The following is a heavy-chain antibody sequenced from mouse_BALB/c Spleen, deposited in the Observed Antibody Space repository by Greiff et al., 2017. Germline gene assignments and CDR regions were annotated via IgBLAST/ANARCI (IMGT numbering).Heavy chain of an antibody. Sequence: VQLQQSGAELVKPGASVKLSCTASGFNIKDTYMPWVKQRPEQGLEWIGRIDPANGNTKYDPKFQGKATITADTSSNTAYLQLSSLTSEDTAVSYCARSISCGSGYVIYYAMDYWGQGTSVTVSS. V-gene: IGHV14-3*02. J-gene: IGHJ4*01. D-gene: IGHD1-1*01. CDR1: GFNIKDTY. CDR2: IDPANGNT. CDR3: ARSISCGSGYVIYYAMDY.